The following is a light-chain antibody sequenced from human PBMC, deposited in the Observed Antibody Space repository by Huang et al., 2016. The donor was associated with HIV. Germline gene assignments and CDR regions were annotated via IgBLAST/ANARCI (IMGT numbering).Light chain of an antibody. V-gene: IGKV2-28*01. J-gene: IGKJ4*01. CDR3: MQALQTPVT. Sequence: IMMTQSPLSLPVTPGEPASISCRSRQTLLYSNGYNYLDWYLQKPGQSPQLLVYLGSNRASGVPDRFSVSGSGTDFTLKISRVEAEDVGVYYCMQALQTPVTFGGGTKLEIK. CDR1: QTLLYSNGYNY. CDR2: LGS.